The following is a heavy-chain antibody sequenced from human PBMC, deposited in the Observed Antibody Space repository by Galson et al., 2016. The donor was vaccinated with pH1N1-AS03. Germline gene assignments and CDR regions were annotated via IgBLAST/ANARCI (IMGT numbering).Heavy chain of an antibody. CDR2: ISGSGEDT. CDR3: ARNRLYSSQFGFDY. Sequence: SLRLSCAASGFSFSSYATSWVRQAPGKGLEWVSSISGSGEDTYYADSVKGRFTISRDSSKSTVYMQVNSLRAEDTAVYFCARNRLYSSQFGFDYWAQGTLVTVSS. V-gene: IGHV3-23*01. J-gene: IGHJ4*02. D-gene: IGHD6-13*01. CDR1: GFSFSSYA.